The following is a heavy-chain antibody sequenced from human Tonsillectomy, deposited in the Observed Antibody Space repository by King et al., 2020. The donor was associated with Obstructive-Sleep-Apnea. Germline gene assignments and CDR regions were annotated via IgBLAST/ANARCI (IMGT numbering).Heavy chain of an antibody. Sequence: QLVQSGGGLVQPGGSLRLSCAASGFNFITYAMSWVRQAPGKGLEWVSGISGSGESSYYADAVKGRFTISRDNSKNTLYLQMNSLRVEDTAVYYCAKDVFRHNNQRPLVFDIWGQGTVVIVSS. D-gene: IGHD2-21*01. J-gene: IGHJ3*02. CDR3: AKDVFRHNNQRPLVFDI. CDR2: ISGSGESS. CDR1: GFNFITYA. V-gene: IGHV3-23*04.